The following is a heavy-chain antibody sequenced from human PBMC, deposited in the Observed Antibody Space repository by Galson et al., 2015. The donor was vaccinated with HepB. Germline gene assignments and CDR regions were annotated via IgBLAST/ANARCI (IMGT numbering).Heavy chain of an antibody. Sequence: SETLSLTCTVSGGSISSYYWSWIRQPPGKGLEWIGYIYYSGSTNYNPSLKSRVTISVDTSKNQFSLKLSSVTAADTAVYYCASKAVVAATPRLWYFDLWGRGTLVTVSS. CDR3: ASKAVVAATPRLWYFDL. CDR1: GGSISSYY. CDR2: IYYSGST. J-gene: IGHJ2*01. D-gene: IGHD2-15*01. V-gene: IGHV4-59*03.